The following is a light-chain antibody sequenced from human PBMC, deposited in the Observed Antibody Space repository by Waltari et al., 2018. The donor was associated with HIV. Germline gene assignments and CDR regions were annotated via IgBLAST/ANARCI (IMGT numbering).Light chain of an antibody. V-gene: IGLV1-44*01. CDR2: TNT. CDR3: SSWDGSLYGVA. J-gene: IGLJ2*01. Sequence: QSVLTQPPSASGTPGQTVTISCSGSDSNPGTNTVNWYQQLPGTAPKLLIFTNTERPSGVPDRFSGSKSGTSASLAISGLQSEDEALYYCSSWDGSLYGVAFGGGTKVTVL. CDR1: DSNPGTNT.